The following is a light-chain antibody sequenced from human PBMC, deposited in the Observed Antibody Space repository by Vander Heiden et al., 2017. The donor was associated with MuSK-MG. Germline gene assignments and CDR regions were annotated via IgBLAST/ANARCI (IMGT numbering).Light chain of an antibody. Sequence: QSALTQPRSVSGSPGQSVTISCTGTSRDVGGYNYVSWYQQHPGNAPNLMIYDVSKRPSGVPDRFSGSKSGNTASLTISVLQAEDAADYYCSSYAGSYTWVFGGGTKLTVL. CDR3: SSYAGSYTWV. CDR2: DVS. J-gene: IGLJ3*02. CDR1: SRDVGGYNY. V-gene: IGLV2-11*01.